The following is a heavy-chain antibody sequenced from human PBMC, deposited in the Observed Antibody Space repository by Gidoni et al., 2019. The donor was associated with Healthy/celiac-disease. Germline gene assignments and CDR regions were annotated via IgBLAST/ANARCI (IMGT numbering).Heavy chain of an antibody. V-gene: IGHV3-9*01. D-gene: IGHD6-19*01. CDR1: GFTFVDYA. CDR3: AKAGAVADHWYFDL. Sequence: EVQLVESGGGLVQPGRYLRLSCAASGFTFVDYAMPWVRQAPGKGLEWVSGISWNSGSIGYADSVKGRFTISRDNAKNSLYLQMNSLRAEDTALYYCAKAGAVADHWYFDLWGRGTLVTVSS. J-gene: IGHJ2*01. CDR2: ISWNSGSI.